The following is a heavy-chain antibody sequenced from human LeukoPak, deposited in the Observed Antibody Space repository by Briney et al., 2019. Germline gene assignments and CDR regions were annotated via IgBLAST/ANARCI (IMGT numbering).Heavy chain of an antibody. D-gene: IGHD5-18*01. J-gene: IGHJ4*02. CDR2: IIPIFGTA. Sequence: ASVTVSCKASGGTFSSYAISWVRQAPGQGLEWMGGIIPIFGTANYAQKFQGRVTITADESTSTAYMELSSLRSEDTAVYYCAREQPLYSYGYDYWGQGTLVTVSS. CDR3: AREQPLYSYGYDY. CDR1: GGTFSSYA. V-gene: IGHV1-69*13.